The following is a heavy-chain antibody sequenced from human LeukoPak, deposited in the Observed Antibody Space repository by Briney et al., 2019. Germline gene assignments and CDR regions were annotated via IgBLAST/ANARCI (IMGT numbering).Heavy chain of an antibody. CDR3: ARAILRRIVGWAPFELSNWFDP. V-gene: IGHV4-4*07. J-gene: IGHJ5*02. CDR2: IYTSGST. D-gene: IGHD2-21*01. CDR1: GGFISSYY. Sequence: PSETLSLTCTVSGGFISSYYWSWIRQPAGKGLEWIGRIYTSGSTDYNPSLKSRVTMSVDTSKNQFSLKLSSVTAADTAVYYCARAILRRIVGWAPFELSNWFDPWGQGTLVTVSS.